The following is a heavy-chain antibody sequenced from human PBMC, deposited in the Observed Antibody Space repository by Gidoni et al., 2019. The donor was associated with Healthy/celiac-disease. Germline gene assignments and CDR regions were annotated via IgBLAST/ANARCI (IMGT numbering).Heavy chain of an antibody. CDR3: AGDRIQDAFDI. CDR2: INPSGGST. J-gene: IGHJ3*02. Sequence: QVQLVQSGAEVKKPGASVKVSCKASGYTFTSYYMHWVRQAPGQGLEWMGIINPSGGSTSYAQKFQGRVTMTRDTSTSTVYMELSSLRSEDTAVYYCAGDRIQDAFDIWGQGTMVTVSS. CDR1: GYTFTSYY. D-gene: IGHD5-18*01. V-gene: IGHV1-46*01.